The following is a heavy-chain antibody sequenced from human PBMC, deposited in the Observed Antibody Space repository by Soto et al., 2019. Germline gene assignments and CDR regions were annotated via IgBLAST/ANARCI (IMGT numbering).Heavy chain of an antibody. V-gene: IGHV3-23*01. CDR2: ISATGGST. J-gene: IGHJ6*02. CDR1: GFSFSTYA. D-gene: IGHD1-26*01. Sequence: EVQLLESGGGLVQPGGSLRLSCAASGFSFSTYAMSWVRQAPGKGLEWVSVISATGGSTFYADSVKVRFTVSRDNSRNTLYLKMISLRVEDTAVYYCAKDLSSSTNYYYAMDVWGQGTTLTVSS. CDR3: AKDLSSSTNYYYAMDV.